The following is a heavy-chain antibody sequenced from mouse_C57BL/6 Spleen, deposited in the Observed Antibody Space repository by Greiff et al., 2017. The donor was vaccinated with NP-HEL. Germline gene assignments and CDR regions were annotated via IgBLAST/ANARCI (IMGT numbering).Heavy chain of an antibody. D-gene: IGHD4-1*01. Sequence: EVKLMESEGGLVQPGSSMKLSCTASGFTFSDYYMAWVRQVPEKGLEWVANINYDGSSTYYLDSLKSRFIISRDNAKNILYLQMSSLKSEDTATYYCARETGYAMDYWGQGTSVTVSS. V-gene: IGHV5-16*01. J-gene: IGHJ4*01. CDR1: GFTFSDYY. CDR2: INYDGSST. CDR3: ARETGYAMDY.